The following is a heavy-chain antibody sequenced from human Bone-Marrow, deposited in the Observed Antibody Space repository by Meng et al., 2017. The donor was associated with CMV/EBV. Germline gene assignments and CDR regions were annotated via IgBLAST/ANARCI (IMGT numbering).Heavy chain of an antibody. Sequence: SLKISCAASGFTFDDYAMHWVRQAPGKGLEWVSGISWNSGSIGYADSVKGRFTISRDNAKNSLYLQMNSLRAEDTALYYCAPGRYFYASGTTEPYDYWGQGTLVTVSS. CDR1: GFTFDDYA. CDR3: APGRYFYASGTTEPYDY. V-gene: IGHV3-9*01. D-gene: IGHD3-10*01. CDR2: ISWNSGSI. J-gene: IGHJ4*02.